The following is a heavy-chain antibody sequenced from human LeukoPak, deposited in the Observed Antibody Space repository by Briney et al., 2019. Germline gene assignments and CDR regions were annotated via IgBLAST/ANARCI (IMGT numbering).Heavy chain of an antibody. CDR2: IKQDGSEK. D-gene: IGHD6-13*01. CDR1: GFTFSSNW. V-gene: IGHV3-7*01. Sequence: GGSLRLSCAASGFTFSSNWMSWVRQAPGKRLEWVANIKQDGSEKYYVDSVKGRFTISRDNAKNSLYLQMNSLRAEDTAVYYCARDLKAYSSSGGVDYWGQGTLVTVSS. J-gene: IGHJ4*02. CDR3: ARDLKAYSSSGGVDY.